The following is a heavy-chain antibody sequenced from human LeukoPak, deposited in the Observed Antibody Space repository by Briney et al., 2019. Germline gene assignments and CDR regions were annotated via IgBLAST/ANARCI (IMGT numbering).Heavy chain of an antibody. J-gene: IGHJ3*02. CDR3: TPGFMIVVSVAFDI. CDR2: IKSKTDGGTT. V-gene: IGHV3-15*01. Sequence: GGSLRLSCAASGFTFSNAWMSWVRQAPGKGLEWVGRIKSKTDGGTTDYAAPVKGRFTISRDDSKNTLNLQMNSLKTENTAVYYCTPGFMIVVSVAFDIWGQGTMVTVSS. D-gene: IGHD3-22*01. CDR1: GFTFSNAW.